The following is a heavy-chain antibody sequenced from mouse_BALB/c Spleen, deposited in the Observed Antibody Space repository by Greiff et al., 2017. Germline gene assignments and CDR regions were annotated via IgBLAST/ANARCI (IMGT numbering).Heavy chain of an antibody. CDR2: INPDSSTI. J-gene: IGHJ2*01. V-gene: IGHV4-1*02. CDR3: ARWAYYYGSSYLPSYFDY. CDR1: GFDFSRYW. Sequence: EVKLLESGGGLVQPGGSLKLSCAASGFDFSRYWMSWVRQAPGKGLEWIGEINPDSSTINYTPSLKDKFIISRDNAKNTLYLQMSKVRSEDTALYYCARWAYYYGSSYLPSYFDYWGQGATLTVSS. D-gene: IGHD1-1*01.